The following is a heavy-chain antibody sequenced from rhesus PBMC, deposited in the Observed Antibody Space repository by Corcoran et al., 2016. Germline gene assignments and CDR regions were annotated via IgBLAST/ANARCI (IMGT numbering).Heavy chain of an antibody. CDR3: ARAEYGLDS. J-gene: IGHJ6*01. V-gene: IGHV4-173*01. Sequence: QLQLQESGPGLVKPSETLSLTCAVSGGSISSHYCSWIRPPPGKGLEWIGRISGSGGRTAYNPYLKSRVTISTDTSKNQFYLKLTSVTAADTAVYYCARAEYGLDSWGQWVVVTVSS. CDR1: GGSISSHY. CDR2: ISGSGGRT.